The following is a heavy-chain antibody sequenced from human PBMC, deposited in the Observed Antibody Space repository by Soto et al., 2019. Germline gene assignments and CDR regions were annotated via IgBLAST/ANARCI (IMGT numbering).Heavy chain of an antibody. CDR1: GGSISSGGYY. CDR3: ARDRHYYDSSGPSAWFDP. V-gene: IGHV4-31*03. J-gene: IGHJ5*02. D-gene: IGHD3-22*01. Sequence: SETLSLTCTVSGGSISSGGYYWSWIRQHPGKGLEWIGYIYYSGSTYYNPSLKSRVTISVDTSKNQFSLKLSSVTAADTAVYYCARDRHYYDSSGPSAWFDPWGQGTLVTVSS. CDR2: IYYSGST.